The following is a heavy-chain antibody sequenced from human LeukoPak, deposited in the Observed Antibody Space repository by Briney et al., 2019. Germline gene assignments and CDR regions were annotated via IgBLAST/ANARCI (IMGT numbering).Heavy chain of an antibody. CDR1: GGTISSYY. CDR3: ARWYSSGWAFDY. D-gene: IGHD6-19*01. V-gene: IGHV4-59*08. J-gene: IGHJ4*02. CDR2: IHYSGST. Sequence: PSETLSLTCTVSGGTISSYYWNWIRHPPGKGLEWIGYIHYSGSTKYNPSLKSRVTISVDTSTNQFSLNLSSVTAADTAVYYCARWYSSGWAFDYWGQGTLVTVSS.